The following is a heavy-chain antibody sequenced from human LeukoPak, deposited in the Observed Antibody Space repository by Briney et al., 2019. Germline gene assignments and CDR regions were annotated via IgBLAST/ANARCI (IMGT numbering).Heavy chain of an antibody. CDR3: TREGITAAADY. Sequence: GRSLRLSCAASGFTFDDYAMHWVRQAPGKGLEWVSGISWNSGSIGYADSVKGRFTISRDNAKNSLSLQLNSLRAEDTAVYYCTREGITAAADYWGQGTLVTVSS. J-gene: IGHJ4*02. CDR2: ISWNSGSI. D-gene: IGHD6-13*01. V-gene: IGHV3-9*01. CDR1: GFTFDDYA.